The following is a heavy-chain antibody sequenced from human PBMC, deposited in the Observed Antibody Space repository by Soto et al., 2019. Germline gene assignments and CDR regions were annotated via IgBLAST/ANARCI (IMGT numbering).Heavy chain of an antibody. V-gene: IGHV3-48*01. J-gene: IGHJ4*02. Sequence: CGSLKLSCAASGFTFSIYAMHWVRQAPGKGLEWVSGISWISSTICYADSAKGRFTISRDNAKNSLYLQMNSLRAEDTAVYYCARGGIPTIQGYCTNGVCYGDRGYYFDYWGQGTLVTVSS. CDR2: ISWISSTI. CDR1: GFTFSIYA. D-gene: IGHD2-8*01. CDR3: ARGGIPTIQGYCTNGVCYGDRGYYFDY.